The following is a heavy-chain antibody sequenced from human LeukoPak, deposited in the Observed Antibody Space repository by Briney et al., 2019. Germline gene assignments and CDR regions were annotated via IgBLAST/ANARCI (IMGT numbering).Heavy chain of an antibody. D-gene: IGHD3-16*02. CDR3: ARERMYDYVWGSYRPYYFDH. J-gene: IGHJ4*02. V-gene: IGHV3-23*01. CDR1: GFTFSSYA. CDR2: ISGSGGST. Sequence: GGSLRLSCAASGFTFSSYAMSWVRQAPGKGLEWVSVISGSGGSTYYADSVKGRFSISRDNAKNSLYPQLNSLRAEDTAVYYCARERMYDYVWGSYRPYYFDHWGQGTLVTVSS.